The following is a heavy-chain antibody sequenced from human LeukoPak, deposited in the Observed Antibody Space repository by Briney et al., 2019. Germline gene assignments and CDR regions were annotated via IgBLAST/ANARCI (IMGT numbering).Heavy chain of an antibody. CDR1: GFTFSSYG. D-gene: IGHD3-22*01. CDR2: ISGSGGST. J-gene: IGHJ4*02. Sequence: GGSLRLSCAASGFTFSSYGMSWVRQAPGKGLEWVSAISGSGGSTYYADSVKGRFTISRDNSKNTLYLQMNSLRAEDTALYYCAKDSYYDSSGSFDYWGQGTLVTVSS. CDR3: AKDSYYDSSGSFDY. V-gene: IGHV3-23*01.